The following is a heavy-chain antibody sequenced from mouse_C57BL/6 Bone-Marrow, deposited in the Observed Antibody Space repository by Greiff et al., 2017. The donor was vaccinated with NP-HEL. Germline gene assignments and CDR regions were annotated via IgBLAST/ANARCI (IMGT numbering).Heavy chain of an antibody. CDR2: IDPNSGGT. CDR1: GYTFTSYW. V-gene: IGHV1-62-3*01. CDR3: AKSWDYVSSCCFDY. J-gene: IGHJ2*01. D-gene: IGHD1-1*01. Sequence: VQLQQPGAELVKPGASVKLSCKASGYTFTSYWMHWVKQRPGRGLEWIGRIDPNSGGTKYNEKFKSKATLTVDKPSSTASLQLSSLTSEDSAVLYCAKSWDYVSSCCFDYWGQGTTLTVSS.